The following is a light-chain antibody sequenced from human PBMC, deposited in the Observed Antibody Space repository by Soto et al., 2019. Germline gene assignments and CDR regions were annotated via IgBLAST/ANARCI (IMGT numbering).Light chain of an antibody. CDR1: QSVSSN. CDR3: QQYNNWPPYT. CDR2: GAS. Sequence: EIVMTQSPATLSASPGERATLSCRASQSVSSNLAWYQQKPGQAPRLLIYGASTRATGIPARFSGSGSGTEFTLTVSSVQSEDFAVYYCQQYNNWPPYTFGQGTKLEIK. V-gene: IGKV3-15*01. J-gene: IGKJ2*01.